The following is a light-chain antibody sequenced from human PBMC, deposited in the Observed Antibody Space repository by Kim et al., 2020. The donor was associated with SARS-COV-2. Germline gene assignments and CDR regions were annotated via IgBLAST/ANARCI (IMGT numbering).Light chain of an antibody. CDR2: KAS. CDR3: QQYNSYPYT. Sequence: SESEGDGVTITDRASQSISSWMAGYKQKPGKAPKLLIYKASSLGSRVPSRFSGSGSGTEFTFTISSLQPGDFATYYGQQYNSYPYTFGQGTKLEI. V-gene: IGKV1-5*03. CDR1: QSISSW. J-gene: IGKJ2*01.